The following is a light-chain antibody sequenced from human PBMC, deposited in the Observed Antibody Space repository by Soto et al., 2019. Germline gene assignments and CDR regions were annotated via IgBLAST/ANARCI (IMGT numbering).Light chain of an antibody. CDR3: RHRSNGPSWT. J-gene: IGKJ1*01. CDR1: QRVGTY. Sequence: EHVSTQSPGTLSLSPGERATLSCRASQRVGTYLAWYQHKPGQAPRLLIFDASKRATGIPARFSGSESGTDFTRTISSLEPEDFAVYYCRHRSNGPSWTFGEGTKVEIK. CDR2: DAS. V-gene: IGKV3-11*01.